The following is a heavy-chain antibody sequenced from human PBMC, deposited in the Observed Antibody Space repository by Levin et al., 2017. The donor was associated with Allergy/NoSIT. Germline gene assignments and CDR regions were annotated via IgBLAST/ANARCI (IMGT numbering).Heavy chain of an antibody. J-gene: IGHJ6*02. Sequence: PGGSLRLSCAASGFTFSSYGMHWVRQAPGKGLEWVAVISYDGSNKYYADSVKGRFTISRDNSKNTLYLQMNSLRAEDTAVYYCAKDLWELPPHYGMDVWGQGTTVTVSS. CDR3: AKDLWELPPHYGMDV. CDR2: ISYDGSNK. CDR1: GFTFSSYG. V-gene: IGHV3-30*18. D-gene: IGHD1-26*01.